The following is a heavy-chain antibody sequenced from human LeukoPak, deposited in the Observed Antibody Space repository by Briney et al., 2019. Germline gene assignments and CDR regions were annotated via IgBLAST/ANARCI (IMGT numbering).Heavy chain of an antibody. CDR1: GGSISSGGYY. V-gene: IGHV4-31*03. D-gene: IGHD2-2*01. CDR2: IYYSGST. CDR3: ARDRGPYCSSTSCYAFDI. Sequence: SETLSLTCTVSGGSISSGGYYRSWIRQHPGKGLEWIGYIYYSGSTYYNPSLKSRVTISVDTSKNQFSLKLSSVTAADTAVYYCARDRGPYCSSTSCYAFDIWGQGTMVTVSS. J-gene: IGHJ3*02.